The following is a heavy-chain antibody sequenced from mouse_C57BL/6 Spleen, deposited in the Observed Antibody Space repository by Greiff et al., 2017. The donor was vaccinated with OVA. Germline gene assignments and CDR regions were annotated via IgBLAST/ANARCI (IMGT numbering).Heavy chain of an antibody. CDR3: ARSGAQATVDY. D-gene: IGHD3-2*02. CDR1: GYAFSSSR. J-gene: IGHJ2*01. Sequence: SGPELVKPGASVKISCKASGYAFSSSRMNWVKQRPGKGLEWIGRIYPGDGDTNYNGKFKGKATLTADKSSSTAYMQLSSLTSEDSAVYFCARSGAQATVDYWGQGTTLTVSS. V-gene: IGHV1-82*01. CDR2: IYPGDGDT.